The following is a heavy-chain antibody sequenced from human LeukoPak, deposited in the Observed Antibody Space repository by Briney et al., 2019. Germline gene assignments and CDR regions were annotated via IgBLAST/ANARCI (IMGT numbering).Heavy chain of an antibody. Sequence: GSSVKVSCKASGGTFSSYTISWVRQAPGQGLEWMGRIIPILGIANYAQKFQGRVTITADKSTSTAYMELSSLRSEDTAVYYCAILLGDYGTFDYWGQGNLVTVSS. CDR2: IIPILGIA. J-gene: IGHJ4*02. CDR3: AILLGDYGTFDY. D-gene: IGHD4-17*01. CDR1: GGTFSSYT. V-gene: IGHV1-69*02.